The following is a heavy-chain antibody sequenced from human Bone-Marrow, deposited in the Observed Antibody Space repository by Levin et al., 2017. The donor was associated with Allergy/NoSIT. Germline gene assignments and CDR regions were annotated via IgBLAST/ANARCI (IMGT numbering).Heavy chain of an antibody. Sequence: SQTLSLTCSVSGDSVSNDIYYWSWIRQPPGKGLEWIGYIYYSGSTNYNPSLKSRVTISVDTPKKQFSLNLNSLTAADTAVYYCARVQDSSSFSGVWFDPWGQGTLVTVSS. CDR3: ARVQDSSSFSGVWFDP. J-gene: IGHJ5*02. D-gene: IGHD6-13*01. CDR1: GDSVSNDIYY. V-gene: IGHV4-61*01. CDR2: IYYSGST.